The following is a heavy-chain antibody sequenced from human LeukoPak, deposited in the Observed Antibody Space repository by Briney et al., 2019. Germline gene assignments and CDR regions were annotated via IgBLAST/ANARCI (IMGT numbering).Heavy chain of an antibody. V-gene: IGHV3-69-1*01. CDR2: ISSSSYI. J-gene: IGHJ2*01. Sequence: GGSLRLSCAASGFTFSDYYTNWVREAPGKGVEWVSSISSSSYIYYADSVKGRFTISRDNAKNSLYLQMNSLRAEDTAVYYCAMGCGGSCYRYFDLWGRGTLVTVSS. CDR3: AMGCGGSCYRYFDL. CDR1: GFTFSDYY. D-gene: IGHD2-15*01.